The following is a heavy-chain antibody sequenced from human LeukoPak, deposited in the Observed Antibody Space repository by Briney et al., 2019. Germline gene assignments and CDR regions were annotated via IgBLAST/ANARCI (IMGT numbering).Heavy chain of an antibody. Sequence: SETLSLTCTVSGGSISSSSYYWGWIRQPPGKGLEWIGSIYYSGSTYYNPSLKSRVTISVDTSKNQFSLKLSSVTAADTAVYYCASILRYFDWFVDYWGQGTLVTVSS. CDR2: IYYSGST. CDR3: ASILRYFDWFVDY. V-gene: IGHV4-39*01. J-gene: IGHJ4*02. D-gene: IGHD3-9*01. CDR1: GGSISSSSYY.